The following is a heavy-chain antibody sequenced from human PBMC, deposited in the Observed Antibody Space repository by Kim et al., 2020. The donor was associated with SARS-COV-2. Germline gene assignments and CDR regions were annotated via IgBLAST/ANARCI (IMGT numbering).Heavy chain of an antibody. V-gene: IGHV3-30*07. CDR3: ARENYDFWSGYLNWFDP. J-gene: IGHJ5*02. Sequence: KGRFTISRDNSKNTLYLQMNSLRAEDTAVYYCARENYDFWSGYLNWFDPWGQGTLVTVSS. D-gene: IGHD3-3*01.